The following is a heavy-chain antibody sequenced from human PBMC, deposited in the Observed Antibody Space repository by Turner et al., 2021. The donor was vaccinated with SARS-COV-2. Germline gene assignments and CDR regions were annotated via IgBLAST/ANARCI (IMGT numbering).Heavy chain of an antibody. J-gene: IGHJ4*02. Sequence: EVQLLESGGGLVQPGGSLRVSCAASGFTFCTYAMSWVRQAPGKGLEWVSAISGSGGSTYYADSVKGRFTISRDNSKNTLYLQMNSLRVDDTAVYYCAKDLGREYCSGGACYYWGQGTLVTVSS. V-gene: IGHV3-23*01. CDR1: GFTFCTYA. D-gene: IGHD2-15*01. CDR3: AKDLGREYCSGGACYY. CDR2: ISGSGGST.